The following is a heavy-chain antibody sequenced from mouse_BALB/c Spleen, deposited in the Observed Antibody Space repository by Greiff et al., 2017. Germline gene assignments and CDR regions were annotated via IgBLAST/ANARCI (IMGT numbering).Heavy chain of an antibody. J-gene: IGHJ2*01. CDR3: ARHEYLDY. CDR2: ISSGGSYT. CDR1: GFTFSSYG. Sequence: EVKLVESGGDLVKPGGSLKLSCAASGFTFSSYGMSWVRQTPDKRLEWVATISSGGSYTYYPDSVKGRFTISRDNAKNTLYLQMSSLKSEDTAMYYCARHEYLDYWGQGTTLTVSS. V-gene: IGHV5-6*01.